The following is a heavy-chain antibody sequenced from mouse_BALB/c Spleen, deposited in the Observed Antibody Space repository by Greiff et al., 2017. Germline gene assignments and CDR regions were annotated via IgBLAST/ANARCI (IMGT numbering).Heavy chain of an antibody. CDR2: ISTYYGNT. CDR1: GYTFTDYA. V-gene: IGHV1-67*01. Sequence: VQLQQSGPELVRPGVSVKISCKGSGYTFTDYAMHWVKQSHAKSLEWIGVISTYYGNTNYNQKFKGKATMTVDKSSSTAYMELARLTSEDSAIYYCARGMDYWGQGTSVTVSS. J-gene: IGHJ4*01. CDR3: ARGMDY.